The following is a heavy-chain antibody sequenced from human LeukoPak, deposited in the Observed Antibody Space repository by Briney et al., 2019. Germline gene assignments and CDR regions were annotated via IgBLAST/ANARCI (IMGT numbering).Heavy chain of an antibody. J-gene: IGHJ4*02. Sequence: GGSLRLSCAASGFTFSYYTMHWVRQAPGKGLEWVAVISYDGSNKYYADSVKGRFTISRDNSKNTLYLQMNSLRAEDTAVYYCARGGFGIVVVSAIDYWGQGTLVTVSS. V-gene: IGHV3-30-3*01. CDR1: GFTFSYYT. CDR2: ISYDGSNK. CDR3: ARGGFGIVVVSAIDY. D-gene: IGHD2-21*01.